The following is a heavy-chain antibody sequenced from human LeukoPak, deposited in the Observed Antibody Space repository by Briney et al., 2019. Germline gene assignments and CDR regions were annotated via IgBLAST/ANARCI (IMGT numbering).Heavy chain of an antibody. CDR3: ARVVGRYCSSTSCYIDY. CDR2: IYDSGST. Sequence: KASETLSLTCTVSGGSISTCYWSWLRQPPGKGLEWIGYIYDSGSTNYNPSLKSRVTISEDTSKRQFSLNLRSVTAADTAVYYCARVVGRYCSSTSCYIDYWGQGTLVTVS. D-gene: IGHD2-2*01. CDR1: GGSISTCY. V-gene: IGHV4-59*01. J-gene: IGHJ4*02.